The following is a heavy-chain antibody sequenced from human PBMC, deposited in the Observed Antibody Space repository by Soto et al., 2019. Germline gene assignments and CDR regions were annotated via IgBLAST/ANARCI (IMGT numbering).Heavy chain of an antibody. J-gene: IGHJ3*02. CDR1: GFTFSGYL. Sequence: GGSLRLSCAASGFTFSGYLMSWVRQSPGKGLEWVANIKQDGSEKYYVDSVKGRFTISRDNAKNSLYLQMNSLRAEDTAVYYCARDHFPSPLLRAFDIWGQGTMVTVSS. V-gene: IGHV3-7*01. CDR3: ARDHFPSPLLRAFDI. CDR2: IKQDGSEK.